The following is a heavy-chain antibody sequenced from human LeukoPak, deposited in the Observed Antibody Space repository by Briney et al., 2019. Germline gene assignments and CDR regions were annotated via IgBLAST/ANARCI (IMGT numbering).Heavy chain of an antibody. CDR1: GFTFSSYG. CDR3: AKGGHYYDSSVHWFDP. CDR2: ISYDGSNK. J-gene: IGHJ5*02. V-gene: IGHV3-30*18. D-gene: IGHD3-22*01. Sequence: GRSLRLSCAASGFTFSSYGMHWVRQAPGKGLEWVAVISYDGSNKYYADSVKGRFTISRDNSKNTLYLQMNSLRAEDTAVYYCAKGGHYYDSSVHWFDPWGQGTLVTVSS.